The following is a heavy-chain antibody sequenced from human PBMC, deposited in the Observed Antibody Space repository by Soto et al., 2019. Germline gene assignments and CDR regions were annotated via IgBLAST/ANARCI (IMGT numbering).Heavy chain of an antibody. CDR2: ISSSGTTI. CDR1: GFTFSDFY. V-gene: IGHV3-48*01. D-gene: IGHD1-1*01. Sequence: EVQLVESGGGLVQPGGSLRLSCVVSGFTFSDFYMNWVRQAPGKGLEWISYISSSGTTIYYADSVKGRFTISRDNVKRSLYLQMDSLRVEDTAVYYCARRNALEYWGQGTLVTVSS. J-gene: IGHJ4*02. CDR3: ARRNALEY.